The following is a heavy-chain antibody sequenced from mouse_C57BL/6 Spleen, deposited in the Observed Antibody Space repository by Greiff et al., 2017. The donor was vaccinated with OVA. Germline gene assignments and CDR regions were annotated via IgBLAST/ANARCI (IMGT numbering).Heavy chain of an antibody. Sequence: EVMLVESGGGLVKPGGSLKLSCAASGFTFSSYTMSWVRQTPEKRLEWVATISGGGGNTYYPDSVKGRFTISRDNAKNTLYLQMSSLRSEDTALYYCAREVYYYGSSHFDYWGQGTTLTVSS. CDR2: ISGGGGNT. V-gene: IGHV5-9*01. CDR3: AREVYYYGSSHFDY. J-gene: IGHJ2*01. D-gene: IGHD1-1*01. CDR1: GFTFSSYT.